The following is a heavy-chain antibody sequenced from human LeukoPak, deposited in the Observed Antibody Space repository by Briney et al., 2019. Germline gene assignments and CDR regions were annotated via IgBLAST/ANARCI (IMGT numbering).Heavy chain of an antibody. J-gene: IGHJ4*02. Sequence: GGSLRLSCAASGFTFSTYSMNWVRQAPGKGLEWVSSISSGSTYIYYGDSVKGRFTISRDNAKNSLYLQMNSLRAEDTAVYYCARGPISVVAALGIFDYWGQGTLVTVSS. V-gene: IGHV3-21*01. CDR2: ISSGSTYI. CDR1: GFTFSTYS. CDR3: ARGPISVVAALGIFDY. D-gene: IGHD2-15*01.